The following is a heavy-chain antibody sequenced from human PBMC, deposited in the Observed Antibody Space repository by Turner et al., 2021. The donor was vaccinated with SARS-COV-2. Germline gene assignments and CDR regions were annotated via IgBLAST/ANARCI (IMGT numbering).Heavy chain of an antibody. CDR2: IYYSGST. CDR3: ARHWEVAAAAYLARFDP. D-gene: IGHD6-13*01. Sequence: QLQPQESGPGLVKPSATLSLTCTVSGGSISSNSYYWGWIRQPPGKGLEWIGSIYYSGSTYYNPSLKSRVTISVDTSKNQFSLKLTSVTAADTAVYFCARHWEVAAAAYLARFDPWGQGTLVTVSS. J-gene: IGHJ5*02. CDR1: GGSISSNSYY. V-gene: IGHV4-39*01.